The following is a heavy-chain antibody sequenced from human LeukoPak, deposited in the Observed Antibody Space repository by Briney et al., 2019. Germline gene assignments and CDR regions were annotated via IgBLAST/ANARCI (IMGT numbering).Heavy chain of an antibody. J-gene: IGHJ4*02. CDR1: RFTFSDYY. CDR2: ISSSGSTI. D-gene: IGHD3-22*01. CDR3: ARDSPDYYDSSGYYGY. V-gene: IGHV3-11*01. Sequence: GGSLRLSCAASRFTFSDYYMSWIRRAPGKGLEWVSYISSSGSTIYYADSVKGRFTISRDNAKNSLYLQMNSLRAEDTAVYYCARDSPDYYDSSGYYGYWGQGTLVTVSS.